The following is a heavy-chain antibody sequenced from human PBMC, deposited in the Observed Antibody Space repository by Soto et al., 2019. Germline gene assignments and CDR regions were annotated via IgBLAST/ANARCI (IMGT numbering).Heavy chain of an antibody. CDR2: INNSGNII. Sequence: QVQLVESGGGLVKPGGSLRLSCAASGFIFSDYYMNWIRQAPGKGLEWVSDINNSGNIISYANSVKGRFTISRDNANNSLHLHMNILRAEDTAVYYCVVGMNVWGQGTTVTVSS. J-gene: IGHJ6*02. V-gene: IGHV3-11*01. CDR1: GFIFSDYY. CDR3: VVGMNV.